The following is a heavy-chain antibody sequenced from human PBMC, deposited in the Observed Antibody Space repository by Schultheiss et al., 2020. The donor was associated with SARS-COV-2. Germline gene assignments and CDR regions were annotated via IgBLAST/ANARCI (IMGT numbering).Heavy chain of an antibody. J-gene: IGHJ4*02. CDR2: IIPIFGTA. V-gene: IGHV1-69*06. D-gene: IGHD6-19*01. CDR3: ARWGSGWLGFDY. Sequence: SVKVSCKASGGTFSSYAISWVRQAPGQGLEWMGGIIPIFGTANYAQKFQGRVTITADKSTSTAYMELSSLRSEDTAVYYCARWGSGWLGFDYWGQGTLVTVSS. CDR1: GGTFSSYA.